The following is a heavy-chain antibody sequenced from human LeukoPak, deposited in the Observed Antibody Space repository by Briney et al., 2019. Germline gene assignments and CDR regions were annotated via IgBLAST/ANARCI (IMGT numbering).Heavy chain of an antibody. J-gene: IGHJ6*03. V-gene: IGHV4-59*01. D-gene: IGHD2-15*01. CDR1: GGSLSSYY. CDR3: GRDALVGYFSYYYMDV. Sequence: SGTLSLTCTVSGGSLSSYYWSWIRPSPVRGLEWVGDISNSGGTSYNPSLKSRVTISIDTSKNKFSLKLSSVTDADTAVYYCGRDALVGYFSYYYMDVWGKGTTVTVSS. CDR2: ISNSGGT.